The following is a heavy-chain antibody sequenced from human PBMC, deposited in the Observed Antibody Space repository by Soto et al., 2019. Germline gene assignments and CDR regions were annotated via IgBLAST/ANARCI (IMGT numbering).Heavy chain of an antibody. CDR3: ARDPSTTGYYGLDV. Sequence: GGSLRLSCAASGFTVKNYQMNWVRQAPGKGLEWVSVIYSGGVTYYPDSVKGRFTIIRDTSRNSVYLQMNSLRADDTAIYYCARDPSTTGYYGLDVWGQGTTVTVSS. CDR1: GFTVKNYQ. J-gene: IGHJ6*02. V-gene: IGHV3-53*01. CDR2: IYSGGVT.